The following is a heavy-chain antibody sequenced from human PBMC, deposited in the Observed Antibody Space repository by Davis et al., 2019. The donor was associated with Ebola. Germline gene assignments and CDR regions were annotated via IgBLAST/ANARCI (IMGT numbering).Heavy chain of an antibody. J-gene: IGHJ4*02. Sequence: GESLKISCAASGFTFSSYGMHWVRQAPGKGLEWVAVIWYDGSNKYYADSVKGRFTISRDNAKNSLYLQMNSLRDEDTAVYYCARGKWIQLWLPYYFDYWGQGTLVTVSS. CDR2: IWYDGSNK. CDR3: ARGKWIQLWLPYYFDY. V-gene: IGHV3-33*01. CDR1: GFTFSSYG. D-gene: IGHD5-18*01.